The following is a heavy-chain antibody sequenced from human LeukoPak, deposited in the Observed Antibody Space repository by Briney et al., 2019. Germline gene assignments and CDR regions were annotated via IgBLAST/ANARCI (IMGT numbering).Heavy chain of an antibody. CDR2: INHSGST. CDR1: GGSFSGYY. J-gene: IGHJ4*02. CDR3: ARGAVVVPAAIANYFDY. V-gene: IGHV4-34*01. Sequence: SETLSLTCAVYGGSFSGYYWSWIRQPPGKGLEWIGEINHSGSTNYNPSPKSRVTISVDTSRNQFSLKLSSVTAADTAVYYCARGAVVVPAAIANYFDYWGQGTLVTVSS. D-gene: IGHD2-2*02.